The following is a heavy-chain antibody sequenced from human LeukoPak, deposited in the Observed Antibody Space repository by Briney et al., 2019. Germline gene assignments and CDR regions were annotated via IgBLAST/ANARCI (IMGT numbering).Heavy chain of an antibody. CDR1: GGSISSYY. D-gene: IGHD3-10*01. CDR3: ARQQKDYGTGSYYKYWFDP. Sequence: PSETLSLTCTVSGGSISSYYWSWIRQPPGKGLEWIGYIYYSGSTNYNPSLKSRVTISVDTSKNQFSLKLSSVTAADTAVYYCARQQKDYGTGSYYKYWFDPWGQGTLVTVSS. CDR2: IYYSGST. V-gene: IGHV4-59*08. J-gene: IGHJ5*02.